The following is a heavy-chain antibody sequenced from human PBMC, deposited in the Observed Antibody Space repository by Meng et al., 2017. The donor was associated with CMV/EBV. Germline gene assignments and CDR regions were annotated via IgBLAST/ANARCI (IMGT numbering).Heavy chain of an antibody. J-gene: IGHJ6*02. CDR1: GGTFSSYA. D-gene: IGHD5-18*01. Sequence: SVTVSCKASGGTFSSYAISWVRQAPGQGLEWMGGIIPIFGTANYAQKFQGRVTITTDESTSTAYMELSSLRSEDTAVYYCAREGGWTAIHYGMDVWGQGTTVTVSS. CDR2: IIPIFGTA. V-gene: IGHV1-69*05. CDR3: AREGGWTAIHYGMDV.